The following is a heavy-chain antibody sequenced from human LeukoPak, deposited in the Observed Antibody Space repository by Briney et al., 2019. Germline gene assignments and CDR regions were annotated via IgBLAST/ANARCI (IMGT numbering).Heavy chain of an antibody. D-gene: IGHD3-10*01. CDR3: ARGVAYYYGSGSYSIYYYYYYGMDV. CDR2: INHSGST. V-gene: IGHV4-34*01. Sequence: KPSEALSLTCAVYGGSFSGYYWSWIRQPPGKGLEWIGEINHSGSTNYNPSLKSRVTISVDTSKNQFSLKLSSVTAADMAVYYCARGVAYYYGSGSYSIYYYYYYGMDVWGQGTTVTVSS. CDR1: GGSFSGYY. J-gene: IGHJ6*02.